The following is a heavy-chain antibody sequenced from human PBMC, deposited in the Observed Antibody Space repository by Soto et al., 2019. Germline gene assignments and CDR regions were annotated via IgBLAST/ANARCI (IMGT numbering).Heavy chain of an antibody. CDR2: IYVKRTF. V-gene: IGHV4-61*01. J-gene: IGHJ4*02. CDR3: ARVPLGYSSSHFFVF. Sequence: LSLSPPGSGGTTCGARSYLSWQRQAPGKGLEWSGFIYVKRTFNYNASLKIRVTISVDTSKHQFSLKLSSVTAADTAVYYCARVPLGYSSSHFFVFSGRGVLDIVS. D-gene: IGHD6-6*01. CDR1: GGTTCGARSY.